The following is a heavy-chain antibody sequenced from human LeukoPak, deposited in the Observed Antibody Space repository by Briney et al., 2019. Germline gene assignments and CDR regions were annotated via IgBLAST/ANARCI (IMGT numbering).Heavy chain of an antibody. Sequence: GGSLRLSCAASGFTFSSFDMHWVRQPTGQGLEWVSTIGTASDTYYPGSVEGRFTLTRDNAKNSLYLQMNSLTAGDTAVYYCARGPPRGKYYYMDVWGKGTTVTVSS. D-gene: IGHD1-1*01. CDR2: IGTASDT. V-gene: IGHV3-13*01. CDR3: ARGPPRGKYYYMDV. CDR1: GFTFSSFD. J-gene: IGHJ6*03.